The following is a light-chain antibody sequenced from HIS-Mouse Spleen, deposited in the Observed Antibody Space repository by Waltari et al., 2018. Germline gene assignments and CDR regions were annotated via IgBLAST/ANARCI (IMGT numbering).Light chain of an antibody. CDR3: CSYAGSSPYVV. J-gene: IGLJ2*01. Sequence: QSALTPPAPVSGSPGQSITTSCTGTSSDVGRDNLLSWSQQHPGKAPKLMIYEGSKRPSGVSNRFSGSKSGNTASLTISGLQAEDEADYYCCSYAGSSPYVVFGGGTKLTVL. CDR1: SSDVGRDNL. V-gene: IGLV2-23*01. CDR2: EGS.